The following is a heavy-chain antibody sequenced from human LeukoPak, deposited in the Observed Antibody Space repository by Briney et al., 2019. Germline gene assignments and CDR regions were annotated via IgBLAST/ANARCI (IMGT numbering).Heavy chain of an antibody. J-gene: IGHJ1*01. D-gene: IGHD6-19*01. Sequence: SETLSLTCAVSGGSISSYYWNWIRQPPGKGLEWIGYIYYSGSTNYNPSLKSRVTISVDTSKNQFSLKLSSVTAADTAVYYCARGGWYPESFQHWGQGALVTVSS. CDR3: ARGGWYPESFQH. CDR1: GGSISSYY. V-gene: IGHV4-59*01. CDR2: IYYSGST.